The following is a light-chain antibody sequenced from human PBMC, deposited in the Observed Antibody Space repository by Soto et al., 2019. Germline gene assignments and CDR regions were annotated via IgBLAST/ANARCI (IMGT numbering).Light chain of an antibody. CDR1: QSVGTN. CDR2: SAS. Sequence: EIVMTQSPVTLSVSPGESVTLSCRASQSVGTNLAWYHQKPGQAPRLLIYSASIRATGIPARFSGSGSGTEFTLTISSLQSEDFAVYYCQQYYNWPRTFGQGTKVDI. V-gene: IGKV3-15*01. J-gene: IGKJ1*01. CDR3: QQYYNWPRT.